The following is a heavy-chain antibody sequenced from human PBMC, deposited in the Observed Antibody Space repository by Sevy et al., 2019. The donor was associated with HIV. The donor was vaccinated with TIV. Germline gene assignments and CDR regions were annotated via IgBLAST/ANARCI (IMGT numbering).Heavy chain of an antibody. Sequence: GGSLRLACAASGFTFSSYWMSWVRQAPGKGLEWVANIKHDGSEKYYVDSVKGRFTISRDNAKNSLYLQMNSLRAEDTAVYYCARVGSSSWFDAFDIWGQGTMVTVSS. J-gene: IGHJ3*02. CDR2: IKHDGSEK. D-gene: IGHD6-13*01. CDR3: ARVGSSSWFDAFDI. V-gene: IGHV3-7*01. CDR1: GFTFSSYW.